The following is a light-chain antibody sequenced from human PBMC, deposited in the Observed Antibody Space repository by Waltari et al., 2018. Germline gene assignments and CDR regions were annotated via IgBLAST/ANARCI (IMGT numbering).Light chain of an antibody. V-gene: IGKV1-5*03. CDR3: LQYNSYPCT. Sequence: DIQVTQSPSTLSASVGDRVTITCRASQRIVVWLAWYQQKPGKAPRLLIYKASYLESGLPSRFSGSASGTAFTLTISSLQADDFATYYCLQYNSYPCTFVQGTTVEIK. J-gene: IGKJ1*01. CDR2: KAS. CDR1: QRIVVW.